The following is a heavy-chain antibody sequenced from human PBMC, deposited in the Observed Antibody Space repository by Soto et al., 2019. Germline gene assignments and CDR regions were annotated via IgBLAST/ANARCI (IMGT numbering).Heavy chain of an antibody. CDR1: GGTFSSDA. D-gene: IGHD3-10*01. J-gene: IGHJ6*02. V-gene: IGHV1-69*13. CDR3: ASPNYYGSGSYLRSVGYYYYYGMDV. Sequence: GASVKVSCKASGGTFSSDAISWVRQAPGQGLEWMGGIIPIFGTANYAQKFQGRVTITADESTSTAYMELSSLRSEDTAVYYCASPNYYGSGSYLRSVGYYYYYGMDVWGQGTTVTVSS. CDR2: IIPIFGTA.